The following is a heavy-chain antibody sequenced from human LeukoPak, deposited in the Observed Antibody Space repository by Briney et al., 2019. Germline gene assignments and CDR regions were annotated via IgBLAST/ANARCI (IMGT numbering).Heavy chain of an antibody. CDR3: AKDPLWFGELSGWFDP. J-gene: IGHJ5*02. Sequence: GGSLRLSCPASGFTFSSYAMSWVRQAPGKGLEWVSAISGSGGSTYYADSVKGRFTIPRDNSKNTLYLQMNSLRAEDTAVYYCAKDPLWFGELSGWFDPWGQGTLVTVSS. D-gene: IGHD3-10*01. CDR1: GFTFSSYA. V-gene: IGHV3-23*01. CDR2: ISGSGGST.